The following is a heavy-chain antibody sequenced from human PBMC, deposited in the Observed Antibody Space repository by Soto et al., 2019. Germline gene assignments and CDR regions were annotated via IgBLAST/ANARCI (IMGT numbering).Heavy chain of an antibody. CDR2: ISGSGGST. Sequence: PGGSLRLSCAASGFTFSSYAMSWVRQAPGKWLEWVSVISGSGGSTYYADSVKGRFTISRDNSKNTLYLQMNSLRAEDTAVYYCAKDGYYDSSGHYYYYYGMDVWGQGXTVTVYS. J-gene: IGHJ6*02. V-gene: IGHV3-23*01. CDR3: AKDGYYDSSGHYYYYYGMDV. CDR1: GFTFSSYA. D-gene: IGHD3-22*01.